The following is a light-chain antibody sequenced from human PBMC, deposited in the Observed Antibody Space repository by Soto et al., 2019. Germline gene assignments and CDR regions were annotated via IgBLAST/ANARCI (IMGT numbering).Light chain of an antibody. J-gene: IGKJ1*01. CDR3: QHYNSYSEA. CDR2: KAS. Sequence: DMQMTQSPSSLSAAVGDRVTITCRASQSISSWLAWYQQKPGKAPKLLIYKASSLESGVPSRFSGSGSGTEFTLTISSLQPDDFATYYCQHYNSYSEAFGQGTKVDIK. CDR1: QSISSW. V-gene: IGKV1-5*03.